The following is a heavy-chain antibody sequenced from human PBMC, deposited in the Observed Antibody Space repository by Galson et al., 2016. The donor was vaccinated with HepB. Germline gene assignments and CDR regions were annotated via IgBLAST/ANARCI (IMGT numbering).Heavy chain of an antibody. D-gene: IGHD3-16*01. CDR3: ARGVLC. V-gene: IGHV4-31*02. CDR2: ISYSGST. J-gene: IGHJ4*02. Sequence: KGLEWIGYISYSGSTYYNPSLKSRVTISVDTSKNQFSLKLSSVTAADTAVYYCARGVLCWGQGTLVTVSS.